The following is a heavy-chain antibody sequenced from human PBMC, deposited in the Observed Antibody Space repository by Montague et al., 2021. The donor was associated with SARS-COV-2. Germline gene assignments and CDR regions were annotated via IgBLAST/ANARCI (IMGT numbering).Heavy chain of an antibody. CDR1: GGSISSSSYY. Sequence: SETLSLTCTVFGGSISSSSYYWGWIRQPPGKGLEWIGSIYYSGSTYYNPSHKSRVTISVDTSKNQFSLKLNSVTAADTAVYYCARDPSRQLLLYPVGDYYYGMDVWGQGTTVTVSS. CDR2: IYYSGST. V-gene: IGHV4-39*07. J-gene: IGHJ6*02. D-gene: IGHD2-2*02. CDR3: ARDPSRQLLLYPVGDYYYGMDV.